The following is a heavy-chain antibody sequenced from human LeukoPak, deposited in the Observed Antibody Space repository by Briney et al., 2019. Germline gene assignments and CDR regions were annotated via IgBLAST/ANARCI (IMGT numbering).Heavy chain of an antibody. D-gene: IGHD5-18*01. J-gene: IGHJ4*02. CDR2: IYTSGST. CDR3: AIGIGYSYGYYFDY. V-gene: IGHV4-4*07. CDR1: GGSISSYY. Sequence: SETLSLTCTVSGGSISSYYWSWTRQPAGKGLEWIGRIYTSGSTYYNPSLKSRVTISVDTSKNQFSLKLSSVTAADTAVYYCAIGIGYSYGYYFDYWGQGTLVTVSS.